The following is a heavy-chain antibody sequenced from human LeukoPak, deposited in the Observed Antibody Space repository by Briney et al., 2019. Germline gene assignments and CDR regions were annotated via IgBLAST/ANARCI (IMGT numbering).Heavy chain of an antibody. CDR2: INPNSGGT. CDR1: GYTFTGYY. D-gene: IGHD3-22*01. J-gene: IGHJ4*02. Sequence: ASEKVSCKASGYTFTGYYIHWVRQAPGQGLEWMGWINPNSGGTNYAQKFQGRVTMTRDTSISTAYMELSRLRSDDTAVYYCARVNYYDSSGYSPDYWGQGTLVTVSS. CDR3: ARVNYYDSSGYSPDY. V-gene: IGHV1-2*02.